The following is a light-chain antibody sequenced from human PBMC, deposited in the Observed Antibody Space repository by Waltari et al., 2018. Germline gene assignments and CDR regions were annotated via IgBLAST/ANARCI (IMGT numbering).Light chain of an antibody. V-gene: IGKV1-5*03. CDR1: QNINKW. Sequence: DIQMTQSPSTLSASVGDRFTITCRASQNINKWLAWYQQKPEKAPKLLIYKASTLESGVPSRFSGSGSGTEFTLTISSLQPDDFATYYCQQYNSYSLLTFGGGTKVEIK. J-gene: IGKJ4*01. CDR3: QQYNSYSLLT. CDR2: KAS.